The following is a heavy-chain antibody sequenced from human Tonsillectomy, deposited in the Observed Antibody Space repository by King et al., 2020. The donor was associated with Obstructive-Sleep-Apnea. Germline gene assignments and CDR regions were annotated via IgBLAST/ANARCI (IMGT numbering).Heavy chain of an antibody. Sequence: VQLVESGGDLVKPGGSLRLSCAASGFTFSDDYMSWIRQAPGKGVEWVSYISSSSVYTNYAASVKGRFTFSRDNAKNSLFLQVISLRAEDTGIYYCARGRGDFPFDYWGQGTLVTVSS. J-gene: IGHJ4*02. CDR3: ARGRGDFPFDY. D-gene: IGHD2-21*02. CDR2: ISSSSVYT. V-gene: IGHV3-11*06. CDR1: GFTFSDDY.